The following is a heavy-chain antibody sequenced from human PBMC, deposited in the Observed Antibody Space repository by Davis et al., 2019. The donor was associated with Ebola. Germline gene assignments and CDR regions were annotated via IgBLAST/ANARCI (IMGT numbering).Heavy chain of an antibody. CDR3: ARDPDTSGYYSWFDP. CDR1: GFIVSSNY. Sequence: GESLKISCAASGFIVSSNYMSWVRQAPGKGLEWVAGIWSHGNDYVYADSMRGRFTISRDNSKNTLYLQMNSLRVEDTAVYYCARDPDTSGYYSWFDPWGQGTLVTVS. D-gene: IGHD6-19*01. CDR2: IWSHGNDY. J-gene: IGHJ5*02. V-gene: IGHV3-33*08.